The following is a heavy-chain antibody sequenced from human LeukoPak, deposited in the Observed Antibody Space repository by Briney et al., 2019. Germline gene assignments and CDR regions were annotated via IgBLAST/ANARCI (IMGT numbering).Heavy chain of an antibody. CDR2: IYTSGST. Sequence: SETLSLTCTVSGDSVSSGENYWSWIRQPAGKRLEWIGRIYTSGSTSYNPSLKSRVTISRNTSTNQFSLKLSSVTAADTAVYYCARGYGDYHYYMDVWGKGTTVTVSS. D-gene: IGHD4-17*01. CDR3: ARGYGDYHYYMDV. J-gene: IGHJ6*03. V-gene: IGHV4-61*02. CDR1: GDSVSSGENY.